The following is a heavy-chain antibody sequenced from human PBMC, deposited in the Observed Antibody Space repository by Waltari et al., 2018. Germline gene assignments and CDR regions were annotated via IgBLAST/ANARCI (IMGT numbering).Heavy chain of an antibody. D-gene: IGHD3-3*01. CDR3: ARDGGDFWSGYYSNWFDP. CDR2: IYYSGST. V-gene: IGHV4-59*01. CDR1: GGSISSYY. Sequence: QVQLQESGPGLVKPSETLSLTCTVSGGSISSYYWSWIRQPPGKGLEWIGYIYYSGSTNYNPSLKSRVTISVDTSKNQFSLKLSSVTAADTAVYYCARDGGDFWSGYYSNWFDPWGQGTLVTVSS. J-gene: IGHJ5*02.